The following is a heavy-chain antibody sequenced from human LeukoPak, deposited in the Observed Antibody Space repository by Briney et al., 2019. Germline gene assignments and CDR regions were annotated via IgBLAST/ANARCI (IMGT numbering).Heavy chain of an antibody. V-gene: IGHV3-23*01. D-gene: IGHD1-26*01. Sequence: PGGSLRLSCAASGFTFSNCGMTWVRQAPGKGLEWVSSISGSDDGTYYADSVKGRFTISRDNSKNTLYLQMNSLRAEDTAVYYCAKLPQGATRQYDYWGQGTLVTVSS. CDR2: ISGSDDGT. CDR3: AKLPQGATRQYDY. CDR1: GFTFSNCG. J-gene: IGHJ4*02.